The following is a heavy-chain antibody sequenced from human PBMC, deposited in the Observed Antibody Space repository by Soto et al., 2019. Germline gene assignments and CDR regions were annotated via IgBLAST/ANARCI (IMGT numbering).Heavy chain of an antibody. CDR3: IKEPRYYYYMDV. V-gene: IGHV3-9*01. J-gene: IGHJ6*03. Sequence: DVQLVESGGGLVQPGRSLRLSCVASGLTFDDFAMHWVRQAPGKGLEWVSGISWNSNSIGYADSVKGRFTISRDNTKNSLYLQMNSLSAEDTALYYCIKEPRYYYYMDVWGKGTTVTVSS. CDR1: GLTFDDFA. CDR2: ISWNSNSI.